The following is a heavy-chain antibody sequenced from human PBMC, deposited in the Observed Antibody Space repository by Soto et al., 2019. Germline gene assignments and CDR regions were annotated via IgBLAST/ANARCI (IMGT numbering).Heavy chain of an antibody. CDR1: GFTFSIFD. CDR2: ISSDDRNI. D-gene: IGHD1-1*01. Sequence: QVQLVESGGGVVQPGRYLRLSCVASGFTFSIFDMHWVRQAPGKGLEWVTLISSDDRNIYYADSVQGRFTVSRDDSRNTLYLQMNSLRPEDMAVYYCAKGLNGELNDWGQGTMVTVSS. J-gene: IGHJ3*01. V-gene: IGHV3-30*18. CDR3: AKGLNGELND.